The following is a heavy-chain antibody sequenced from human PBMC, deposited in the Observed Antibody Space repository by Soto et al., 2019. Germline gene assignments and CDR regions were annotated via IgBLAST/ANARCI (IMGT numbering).Heavy chain of an antibody. CDR2: IYYSGST. V-gene: IGHV4-30-4*03. CDR3: TAAGAQFDY. CDR1: GGSISSGYYY. D-gene: IGHD6-13*01. J-gene: IGHJ4*02. Sequence: SETLSLTCTVSGGSISSGYYYWSWIRQHPGKGLEWIGYIYYSGSTYYSPSLQSRVSISVDTSKNQFSLELSSVTAADTAVYYCTAAGAQFDYWGQRTVVTVSS.